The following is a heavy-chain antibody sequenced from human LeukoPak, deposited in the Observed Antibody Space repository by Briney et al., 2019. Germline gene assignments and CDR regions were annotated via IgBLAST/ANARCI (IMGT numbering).Heavy chain of an antibody. CDR2: IYHSGSF. D-gene: IGHD5-12*01. CDR1: GGSISSNNW. J-gene: IGHJ6*04. CDR3: ARGNSGVDV. V-gene: IGHV4/OR15-8*01. Sequence: SETLSLTCAVSGGSISSNNWWSWVRQSPEKGLEWIAEIYHSGSFNRNPSLKSRVTILVDKSKNQFSLNLTSVTAADTAVYYCARGNSGVDVWGKGTTVTVSS.